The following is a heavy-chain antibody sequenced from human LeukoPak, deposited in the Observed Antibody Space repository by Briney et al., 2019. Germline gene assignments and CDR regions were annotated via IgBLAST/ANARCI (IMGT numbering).Heavy chain of an antibody. CDR1: GGSFSGYY. D-gene: IGHD2-15*01. Sequence: SETLSLTCAVYGGSFSGYYWSWIRQPPGKGLEWIGEINHSGSTNYNPSLKSRVTISVDTCKSQVSLKLSSVTAADTAVYYCARGRRARYCSGGSCYSTLEYFQHWGQGTLVTVSS. J-gene: IGHJ1*01. V-gene: IGHV4-34*01. CDR2: INHSGST. CDR3: ARGRRARYCSGGSCYSTLEYFQH.